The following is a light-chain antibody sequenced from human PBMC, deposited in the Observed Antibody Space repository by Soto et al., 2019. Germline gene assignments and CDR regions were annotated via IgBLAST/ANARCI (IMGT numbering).Light chain of an antibody. V-gene: IGLV1-40*01. CDR2: GNS. CDR3: QSYDSSLSGGV. Sequence: QSVLTQPPSVSGAPGQRVTISCTGSSSNIGAGYDVHWYQQLPGTAPKLLIYGNSNRPSGVPDRFSGSKSGTSASLAITGIQAEDEVDYYCQSYDSSLSGGVFGGGTKLTVL. CDR1: SSNIGAGYD. J-gene: IGLJ2*01.